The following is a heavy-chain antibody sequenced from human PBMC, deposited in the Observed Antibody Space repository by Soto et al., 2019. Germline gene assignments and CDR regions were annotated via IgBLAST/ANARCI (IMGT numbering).Heavy chain of an antibody. Sequence: GGSLRLSCAASGFTFSSYAMSWVRQAPGKGLEWVSAISGSGGSTYYADSVKGRFTISRDNSKNTLYLQMNSLRAEDTAVYYCAKDSSHRGGLDFDWSKWYYFVDWGQGTLVNVAS. CDR1: GFTFSSYA. J-gene: IGHJ4*02. CDR2: ISGSGGST. CDR3: AKDSSHRGGLDFDWSKWYYFVD. D-gene: IGHD3-9*01. V-gene: IGHV3-23*01.